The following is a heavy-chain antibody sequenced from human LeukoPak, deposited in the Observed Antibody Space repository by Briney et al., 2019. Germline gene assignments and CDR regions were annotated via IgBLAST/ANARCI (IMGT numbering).Heavy chain of an antibody. CDR1: GFSVSNTY. Sequence: GGSLGLSCAASGFSVSNTYMSWFRQAPGKGLEWVSIIYSGGNTYYADSVKGRFTISRDNSKNTLYLQMNRLRPEDTAVYYCARGTVTAPDYWGQGTLVTVSS. CDR2: IYSGGNT. CDR3: ARGTVTAPDY. J-gene: IGHJ4*02. V-gene: IGHV3-53*01. D-gene: IGHD2-21*02.